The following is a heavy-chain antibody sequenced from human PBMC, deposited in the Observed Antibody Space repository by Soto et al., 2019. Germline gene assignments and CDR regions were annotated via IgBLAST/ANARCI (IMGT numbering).Heavy chain of an antibody. V-gene: IGHV1-2*02. CDR2: INPNSGGT. CDR1: GYTFTGYY. CDR3: ARDLYQLLYQNWFDP. J-gene: IGHJ5*02. D-gene: IGHD2-2*02. Sequence: ASVKVFCKASGYTFTGYYMHWLRQAPGQGLEWMGWINPNSGGTNYAQEFQGRVTMTRDTSISTAYMELSRLRSDDTAVYYCARDLYQLLYQNWFDPWGQGTLVTVSS.